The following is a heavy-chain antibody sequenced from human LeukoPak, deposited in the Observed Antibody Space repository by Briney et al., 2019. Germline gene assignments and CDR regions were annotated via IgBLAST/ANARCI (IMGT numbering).Heavy chain of an antibody. CDR1: GFTFSSYG. J-gene: IGHJ4*02. D-gene: IGHD5-12*01. Sequence: PGGSLRLSCAAFGFTFSSYGMHWVRQAPGKGLEWVAFIRYDGSNKYYADSVKGRFTMSRDNSKNTLYLQMNRLRAEHTAVYYCANAPRGYHPQYYFDYWGQGTLVTVSS. CDR2: IRYDGSNK. CDR3: ANAPRGYHPQYYFDY. V-gene: IGHV3-30*02.